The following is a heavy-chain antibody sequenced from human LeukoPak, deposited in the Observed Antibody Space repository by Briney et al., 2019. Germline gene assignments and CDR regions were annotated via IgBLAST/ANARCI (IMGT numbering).Heavy chain of an antibody. CDR1: GFTYSTYS. V-gene: IGHV3-48*01. J-gene: IGHJ4*02. D-gene: IGHD2-15*01. CDR2: IASSSSTI. CDR3: VKESLDASGPK. Sequence: GGSLRLSCAASGFTYSTYSMNWVLQAPGKELEWVSYIASSSSTIYYADSVKGRFTISRDNSKNTVYLQMNSLRVEDTALYYCVKESLDASGPKWGQGTLVTVSS.